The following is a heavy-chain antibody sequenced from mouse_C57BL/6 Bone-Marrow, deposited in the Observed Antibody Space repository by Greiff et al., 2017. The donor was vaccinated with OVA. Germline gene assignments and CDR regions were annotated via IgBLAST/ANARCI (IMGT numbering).Heavy chain of an antibody. V-gene: IGHV1-76*01. CDR1: GYTFTDYY. D-gene: IGHD1-1*01. CDR2: IYPGSGNT. J-gene: IGHJ4*01. Sequence: LVESGAELVRPGASVKLSCKASGYTFTDYYINWVKQRPGQGLEWIARIYPGSGNTYYNEKFKGKATLTAEKSSSTTYMQLSSLTSEDSAVYFCARYGTTVVAAYYAMDYWGQGTSVTVSS. CDR3: ARYGTTVVAAYYAMDY.